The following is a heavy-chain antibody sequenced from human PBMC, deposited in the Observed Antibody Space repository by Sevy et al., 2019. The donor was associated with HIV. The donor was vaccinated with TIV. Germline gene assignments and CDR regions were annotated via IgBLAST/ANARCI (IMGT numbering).Heavy chain of an antibody. CDR1: GFTFSDYW. J-gene: IGHJ3*01. CDR2: IKQDGSQK. CDR3: ARKVGDM. D-gene: IGHD1-26*01. V-gene: IGHV3-7*01. Sequence: GGSLRLSCAASGFTFSDYWMSWVRQAPGKGLEWVANIKQDGSQKYFVDSVKGRFTISRDNAKNSLYLQMDNLRAEDTAVYYCARKVGDMWGQGTMFTVSS.